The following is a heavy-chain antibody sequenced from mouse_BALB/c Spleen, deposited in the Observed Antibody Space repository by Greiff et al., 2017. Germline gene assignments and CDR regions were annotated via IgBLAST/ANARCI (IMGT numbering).Heavy chain of an antibody. Sequence: EVKVVESGGGLVQPGGSRKLSCAASGFTFSSFGMHWVRQAPEKGLEWVAYISSGSSTIYYADTVKGRFTISRDNPKNTLFLQMTSLRSEDTAMYYCARPPDYYGSSHWYFDVWGAGTTVTVSS. CDR3: ARPPDYYGSSHWYFDV. J-gene: IGHJ1*01. D-gene: IGHD1-1*01. CDR2: ISSGSSTI. V-gene: IGHV5-17*02. CDR1: GFTFSSFG.